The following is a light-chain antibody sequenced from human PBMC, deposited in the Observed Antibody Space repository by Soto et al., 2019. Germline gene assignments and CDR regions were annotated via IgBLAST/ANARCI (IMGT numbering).Light chain of an antibody. CDR2: GAS. V-gene: IGKV3-15*01. CDR3: QEYNTWPWT. Sequence: ETLMTQSPATLSVSPGERATLSCRASQSVNNNLAWYQQKLGQAPRVLIYGASTRATGIPARFTGSGSGTEFILTITSVQSEDSAVYYCQEYNTWPWTFGPGTKVEFK. J-gene: IGKJ1*01. CDR1: QSVNNN.